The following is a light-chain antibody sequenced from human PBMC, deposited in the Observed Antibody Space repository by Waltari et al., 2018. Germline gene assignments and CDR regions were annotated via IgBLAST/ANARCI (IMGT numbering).Light chain of an antibody. CDR2: DVS. J-gene: IGLJ3*02. Sequence: QSALTQPASVSGSPGQSITISCTGTSSDVGFYNYVSWYQQHPGKAPKLMIYDVSERPSGVSNRFSGSKSGNTASLTISGLQADDEADYYCNSYAGNSSWVFGGGTKLTVL. CDR3: NSYAGNSSWV. V-gene: IGLV2-14*01. CDR1: SSDVGFYNY.